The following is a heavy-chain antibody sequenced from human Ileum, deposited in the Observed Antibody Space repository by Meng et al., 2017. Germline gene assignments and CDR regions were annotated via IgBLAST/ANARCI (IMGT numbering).Heavy chain of an antibody. CDR2: TTDWNGKA. D-gene: IGHD3-10*01. J-gene: IGHJ5*01. CDR3: VNRAWLES. V-gene: IGHV3-23*04. CDR1: GFNFSSQS. Sequence: VRLGGSGGGLVKPGGSLRLSCAASGFNFSSQSMSWVRQAPGKGLEWVSVTTDWNGKAYYADSVKGRFTISRDNSKNTLYLQMNSLRVGDTAVYYCVNRAWLESWGQGTLVTVSS.